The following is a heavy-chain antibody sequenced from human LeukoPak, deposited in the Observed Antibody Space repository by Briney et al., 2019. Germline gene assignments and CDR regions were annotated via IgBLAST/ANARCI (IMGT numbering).Heavy chain of an antibody. D-gene: IGHD3-16*01. Sequence: GGSLRLSCAASTFTFSSYNMNWVRQAPGKGLEWVSSISSSGTYIYYRDSVKGRFTISRDNSKNTLYLQMNSLRAEDTAVYYCARDGGIGYFDYWGQGTLVTVSS. J-gene: IGHJ4*02. CDR2: ISSSGTYI. CDR3: ARDGGIGYFDY. CDR1: TFTFSSYN. V-gene: IGHV3-21*01.